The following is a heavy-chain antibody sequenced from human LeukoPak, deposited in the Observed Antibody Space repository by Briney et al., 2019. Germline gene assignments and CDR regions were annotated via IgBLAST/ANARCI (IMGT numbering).Heavy chain of an antibody. CDR2: IRSKTHGGTT. CDR3: TTLDDYGRT. V-gene: IGHV3-15*01. Sequence: PGGSLRLSCADSGFTFSQFWMTWVRQAPGKGLEWVGRIRSKTHGGTTDYAAPVKGRFTISRDDSKNTLYLQMNSLKTEDTAVYFCTTLDDYGRTWGQGTLVTVSS. D-gene: IGHD4-17*01. CDR1: GFTFSQFW. J-gene: IGHJ5*02.